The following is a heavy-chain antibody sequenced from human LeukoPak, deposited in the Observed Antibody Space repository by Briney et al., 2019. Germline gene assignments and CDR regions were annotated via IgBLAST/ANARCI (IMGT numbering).Heavy chain of an antibody. V-gene: IGHV1-2*02. J-gene: IGHJ4*02. Sequence: ASVKVSCKASAYTFTGYYMHWVRQAPGQGLEWMGWINLKSGGTNYAQKFQGRVTMTRDTSISTAYMELSRLRSDDTAVYYCAREYYYDSSGYPTPLFDYWGQGTLVTVSS. CDR3: AREYYYDSSGYPTPLFDY. D-gene: IGHD3-22*01. CDR2: INLKSGGT. CDR1: AYTFTGYY.